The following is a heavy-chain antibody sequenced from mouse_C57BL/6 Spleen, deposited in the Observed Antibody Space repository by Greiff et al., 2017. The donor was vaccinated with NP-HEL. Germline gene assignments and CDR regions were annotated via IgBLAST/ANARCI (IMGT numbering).Heavy chain of an antibody. Sequence: QVQLQQSGAELVRPGTSVKVSCKASGYAFTNYLIEWVKQRPGQGLEWIGVINPGSGGTNYNEKFKGKATLTADKSSSTAYMQLSSLTSEDSAVYFCARPERNWYFDVWGTGTTVTVSS. CDR1: GYAFTNYL. CDR2: INPGSGGT. J-gene: IGHJ1*03. V-gene: IGHV1-54*01. CDR3: ARPERNWYFDV.